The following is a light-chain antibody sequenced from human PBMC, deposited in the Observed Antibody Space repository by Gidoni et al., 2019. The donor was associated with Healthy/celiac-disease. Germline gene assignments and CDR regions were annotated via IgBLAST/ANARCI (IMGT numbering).Light chain of an antibody. Sequence: DIHMTQSPSSLSASVGDRVTITCRASQSISSYLNWYQQKPGKAPKLLIYAASSLQSGVPSRFSGSGSGTDFTLTISSLQPEDFATYYCQQSYSTPWTFGHXTKVEIK. CDR1: QSISSY. J-gene: IGKJ1*01. V-gene: IGKV1-39*01. CDR3: QQSYSTPWT. CDR2: AAS.